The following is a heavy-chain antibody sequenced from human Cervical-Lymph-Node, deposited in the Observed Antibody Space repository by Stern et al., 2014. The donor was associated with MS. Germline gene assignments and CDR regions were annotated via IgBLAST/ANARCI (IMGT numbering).Heavy chain of an antibody. Sequence: VQLVQSGAEVKKPGSSVKVSCKASGGTFSSYAISWVRQAPGQGLEWMGWISAYNGNTNYAQKLQGRVTMTTDTSTSTAFMELRSLRSDDTAVYYCARDRYNWNYGRAFDIWGQGTMVTVSS. V-gene: IGHV1-18*01. J-gene: IGHJ3*02. CDR2: ISAYNGNT. CDR3: ARDRYNWNYGRAFDI. D-gene: IGHD1-7*01. CDR1: GGTFSSYA.